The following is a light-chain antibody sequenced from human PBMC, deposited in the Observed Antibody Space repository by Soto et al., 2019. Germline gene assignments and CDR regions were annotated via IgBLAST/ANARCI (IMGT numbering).Light chain of an antibody. CDR1: SKDVGYYNY. J-gene: IGLJ1*01. Sequence: SVVTQPPSASGSPGQSVTIACAGTSKDVGYYNYVSWYQQPPGKAPKLLIYDVSKRPSGVPDRFSGSKSGNTASLTVSGLQAEDEGDYYCSSYAGSDYPYVFGTGTKVTVL. V-gene: IGLV2-8*01. CDR2: DVS. CDR3: SSYAGSDYPYV.